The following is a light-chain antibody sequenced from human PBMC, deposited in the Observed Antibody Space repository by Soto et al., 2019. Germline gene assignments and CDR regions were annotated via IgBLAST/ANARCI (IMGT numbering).Light chain of an antibody. Sequence: EIVMTQSPATLSVSPGERATLSCRASQSVSSNLAWYQQKPGQAPRLLIYGASTRATGIPARFSGSGSGTEFTLTISSLQSEDFAAYYCQQRRSWPPTITFGQGTRLDIK. CDR2: GAS. J-gene: IGKJ5*01. CDR3: QQRRSWPPTIT. V-gene: IGKV3-15*01. CDR1: QSVSSN.